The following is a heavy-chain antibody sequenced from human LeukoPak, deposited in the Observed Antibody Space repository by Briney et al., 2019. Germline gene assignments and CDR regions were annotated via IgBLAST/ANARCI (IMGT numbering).Heavy chain of an antibody. Sequence: GASVKVSCKASGYTFTGYYMHWVRQAPGQGLEWMGWINPNSGGTNYAQKFQGRVTMTRDTSISAVYMELSRLRSDDTVVYYCARDGTGVYNLVQYWGQGTLVTVSS. CDR2: INPNSGGT. D-gene: IGHD5-24*01. V-gene: IGHV1-2*02. J-gene: IGHJ4*02. CDR1: GYTFTGYY. CDR3: ARDGTGVYNLVQY.